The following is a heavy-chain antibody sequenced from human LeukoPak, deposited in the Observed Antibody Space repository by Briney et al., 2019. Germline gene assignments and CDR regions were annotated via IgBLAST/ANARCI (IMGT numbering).Heavy chain of an antibody. D-gene: IGHD6-13*01. CDR2: INPSGGST. V-gene: IGHV1-46*01. J-gene: IGHJ6*02. Sequence: ASVKVSCKASGYTSTSYYMHWVRQAPGQGLEWMGIINPSGGSTSYAQKFQGRVTMTRDTSTSTVYMELSSLRSEDTAVYYCARDRGLSSSWFNYYYYYGMDVWGQGTTVTVSS. CDR1: GYTSTSYY. CDR3: ARDRGLSSSWFNYYYYYGMDV.